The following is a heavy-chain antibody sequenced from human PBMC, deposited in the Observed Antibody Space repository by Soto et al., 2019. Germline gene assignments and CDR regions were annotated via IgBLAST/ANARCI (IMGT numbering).Heavy chain of an antibody. D-gene: IGHD2-15*01. J-gene: IGHJ4*02. Sequence: EVHLVESGGGFVQPGGSLRLSCAASGFTFSSYNMNWVRQAPGRGLEWLSYITSSSSTIYYADSVKGRFTISRDNAENSLYLQMNSMRAEDTAVYYCARRGSRRPFDYWGQGTLVTVPS. CDR1: GFTFSSYN. CDR2: ITSSSSTI. CDR3: ARRGSRRPFDY. V-gene: IGHV3-48*01.